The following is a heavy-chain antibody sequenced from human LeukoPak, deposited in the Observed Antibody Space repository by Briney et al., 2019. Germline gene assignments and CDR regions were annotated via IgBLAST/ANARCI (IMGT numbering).Heavy chain of an antibody. CDR2: INSDGSST. CDR1: GFTFSSYW. D-gene: IGHD3-9*01. J-gene: IGHJ4*02. Sequence: GESLRLSCAASGFTFSSYWMHWVRQAPGKGLVWVSRINSDGSSTSYADSVKGRLTISRDNAKNTLYLQMNSLRAEDTAVYYCARDPTYDILTGYTDYWGQGTLVTVSS. CDR3: ARDPTYDILTGYTDY. V-gene: IGHV3-74*01.